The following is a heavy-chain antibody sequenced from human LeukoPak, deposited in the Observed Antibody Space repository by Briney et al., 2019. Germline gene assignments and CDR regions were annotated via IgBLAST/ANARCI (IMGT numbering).Heavy chain of an antibody. Sequence: NPGGSLRLSCAASGFTFSSYWMSWVRQAPGKGLEWVGRIKSKTDGGTTDYAAPVKGRFTISRDDSKNTLYLQMNSLRAEDTAVYYCAKDRFGFRNYYGSEDYWGQGTLVTVSS. D-gene: IGHD3-10*01. J-gene: IGHJ4*02. CDR3: AKDRFGFRNYYGSEDY. V-gene: IGHV3-15*01. CDR2: IKSKTDGGTT. CDR1: GFTFSSYW.